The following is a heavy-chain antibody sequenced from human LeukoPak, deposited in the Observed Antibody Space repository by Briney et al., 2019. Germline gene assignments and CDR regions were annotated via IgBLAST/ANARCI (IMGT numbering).Heavy chain of an antibody. CDR3: ARGSPPIAAAGTGYFDY. J-gene: IGHJ4*02. D-gene: IGHD6-13*01. CDR1: GGTFSSYA. Sequence: SVKVSCKASGGTFSSYAISWVRQAPGQGLEWMGGIIPIFGTANYAQKFQGRVTITTDESTSTAYMELSSLRSEDTAVYYCARGSPPIAAAGTGYFDYWGQGTLATVSS. V-gene: IGHV1-69*05. CDR2: IIPIFGTA.